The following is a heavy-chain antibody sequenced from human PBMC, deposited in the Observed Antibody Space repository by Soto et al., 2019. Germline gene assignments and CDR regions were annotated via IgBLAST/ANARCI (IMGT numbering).Heavy chain of an antibody. V-gene: IGHV3-72*01. Sequence: GGSLRLSCAASGFTFSDHYMDWVRQAPGKGLEWVGRTRNKANSYTTEYAASVKGRFTMSRDDSKNSVYLQMNSLKTEDTAVYYCATILPAAPDYWGQGTLVTVSS. J-gene: IGHJ4*02. CDR3: ATILPAAPDY. D-gene: IGHD2-2*01. CDR1: GFTFSDHY. CDR2: TRNKANSYTT.